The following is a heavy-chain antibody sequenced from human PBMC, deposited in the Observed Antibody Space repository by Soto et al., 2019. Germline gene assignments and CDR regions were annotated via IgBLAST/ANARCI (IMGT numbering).Heavy chain of an antibody. V-gene: IGHV2-26*01. Sequence: QVTLKESGPVLVKPTETLTLTCTVSGFSLSNARMGVSWIRQPPGKALEWLAHIFSTDEKSYSTSLKIRLTISKDTSKSQVVLNMTNLDPVDTATYFCARRLHNFDSRGYTRDQFDIWGHGTMVTVSS. CDR1: GFSLSNARMG. J-gene: IGHJ3*02. CDR3: ARRLHNFDSRGYTRDQFDI. D-gene: IGHD3-22*01. CDR2: IFSTDEK.